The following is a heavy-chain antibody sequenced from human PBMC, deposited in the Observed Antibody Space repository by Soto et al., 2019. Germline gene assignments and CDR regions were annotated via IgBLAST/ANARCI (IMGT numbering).Heavy chain of an antibody. CDR3: AKDLYYDFWSGYYTKDAFDI. V-gene: IGHV3-23*01. Sequence: EVQLLESGGGLVQPGGSLRLSCAASRISFSSYAMSWVRQAPGKGLEWVSAISGSGGSTYYADSVKGRFTISRDNSKNTLYLQMNSLRAEDTAVYYCAKDLYYDFWSGYYTKDAFDIWGQGTMVTVSS. CDR1: RISFSSYA. J-gene: IGHJ3*02. CDR2: ISGSGGST. D-gene: IGHD3-3*01.